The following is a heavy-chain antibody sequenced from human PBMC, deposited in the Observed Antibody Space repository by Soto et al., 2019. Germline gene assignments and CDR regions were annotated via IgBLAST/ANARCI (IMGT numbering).Heavy chain of an antibody. V-gene: IGHV1-18*01. CDR3: SRDRQWEPLIY. CDR1: GYTFRNYG. D-gene: IGHD1-26*01. Sequence: QVQLVQSGSEVKKPGASVRVTCKASGYTFRNYGISWVREAPGQGLEWMGWVSAYNPNSNYAQKFEDRVIMTAETATSTAYLALRALIYADTAIYYCSRDRQWEPLIYWGQGTLVTVSS. J-gene: IGHJ4*02. CDR2: VSAYNPNS.